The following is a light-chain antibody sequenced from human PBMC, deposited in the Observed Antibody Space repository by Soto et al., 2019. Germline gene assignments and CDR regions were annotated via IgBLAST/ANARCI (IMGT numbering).Light chain of an antibody. J-gene: IGKJ4*01. CDR3: QQHKTYPLT. CDR2: PAS. CDR1: QGMNNY. Sequence: DIQLTQSPSFLSASVGDRVTITCRASQGMNNYLAWYQQKAGKAPKVLIFPASTLQSGVPSRFSGSGSGTEFTLTISSLQPEDFATYYCQQHKTYPLTFGGGTKVDIK. V-gene: IGKV1-9*01.